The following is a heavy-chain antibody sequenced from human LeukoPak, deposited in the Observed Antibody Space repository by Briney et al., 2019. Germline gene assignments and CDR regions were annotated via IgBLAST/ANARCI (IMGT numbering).Heavy chain of an antibody. CDR3: ARARYYDSSGTGDAFDI. J-gene: IGHJ3*02. CDR2: ISSSSSNI. Sequence: AGGSLRLSCAASGFTFSNYRMNWVRQAPGKGLEWVSSISSSSSNINYADSVKGRFTISRDNAKTSLYLQMNSLRAEDTAVYYCARARYYDSSGTGDAFDIWGQGTMVTVSS. V-gene: IGHV3-21*01. CDR1: GFTFSNYR. D-gene: IGHD3-22*01.